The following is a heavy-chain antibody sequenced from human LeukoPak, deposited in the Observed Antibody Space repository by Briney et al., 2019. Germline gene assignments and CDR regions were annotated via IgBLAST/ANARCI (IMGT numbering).Heavy chain of an antibody. Sequence: ASVKVSCKASGYNLRDYAIHWVRQAPGQGLEWMGWLNTNTGNPTYAQGVTGQFVLSLDTSVSTAYLQISSLKADDTAVYYCARDAGKFGAAAGAPDFWGQGTLVTVSS. V-gene: IGHV7-4-1*02. CDR2: LNTNTGNP. D-gene: IGHD6-13*01. J-gene: IGHJ4*02. CDR3: ARDAGKFGAAAGAPDF. CDR1: GYNLRDYA.